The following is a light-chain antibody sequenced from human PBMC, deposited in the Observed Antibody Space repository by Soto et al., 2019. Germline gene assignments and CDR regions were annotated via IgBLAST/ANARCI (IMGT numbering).Light chain of an antibody. V-gene: IGLV2-14*01. CDR3: SSYTSSSTWV. Sequence: QSALTQPASVSGSPGQSITISCTGTSSDVGGYNYVSWYQHHPGKAPKFMIYEVSNRPPGVSNRFSGSKSGNTASLTISGLQAEDEADYYCSSYTSSSTWVFGGGTKVTVL. J-gene: IGLJ3*02. CDR1: SSDVGGYNY. CDR2: EVS.